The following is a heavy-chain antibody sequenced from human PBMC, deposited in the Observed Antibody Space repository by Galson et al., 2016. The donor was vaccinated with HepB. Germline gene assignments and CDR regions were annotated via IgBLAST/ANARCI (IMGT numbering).Heavy chain of an antibody. CDR2: INQDGSEK. V-gene: IGHV3-7*05. J-gene: IGHJ4*02. CDR3: AKDRNYDLWSGYYILLGD. D-gene: IGHD3-3*01. Sequence: SLRLSCAASGFTFGSYWMSWVRQAPGKGLELAANINQDGSEKSYVDSAKGRFTISRDNAKNSLYLQMNGLRAEDTAVYYCAKDRNYDLWSGYYILLGDWGQGTLVTVSS. CDR1: GFTFGSYW.